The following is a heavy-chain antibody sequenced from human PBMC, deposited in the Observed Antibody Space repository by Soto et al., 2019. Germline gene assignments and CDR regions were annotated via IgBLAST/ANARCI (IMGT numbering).Heavy chain of an antibody. Sequence: ASVKVSCKASGGTFSSYATSWVRQAPGLGLEWMGGIIPIFGTANYAQKFQGRVTITADKSTSTAYMELSSLRSEDTAVYYCAREYCSGGSCYSRVRYYYGMDVWGQGTTVTVSS. D-gene: IGHD2-15*01. V-gene: IGHV1-69*06. CDR1: GGTFSSYA. CDR2: IIPIFGTA. CDR3: AREYCSGGSCYSRVRYYYGMDV. J-gene: IGHJ6*02.